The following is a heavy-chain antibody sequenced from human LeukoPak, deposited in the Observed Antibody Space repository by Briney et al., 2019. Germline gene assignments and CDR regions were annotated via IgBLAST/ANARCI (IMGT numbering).Heavy chain of an antibody. CDR2: IYYSGST. D-gene: IGHD1-26*01. J-gene: IGHJ4*02. V-gene: IGHV4-61*01. CDR1: GDSVNSGSYY. CDR3: ARAAYSGSYHSDY. Sequence: NSSETLSLTCTVSGDSVNSGSYYWSWLRQPPGKGLEWIGYIYYSGSTNYNPSLKSRVTISVDTSKNQFSLKLSSVTAADTAVCYCARAAYSGSYHSDYWGQGTLVTVSS.